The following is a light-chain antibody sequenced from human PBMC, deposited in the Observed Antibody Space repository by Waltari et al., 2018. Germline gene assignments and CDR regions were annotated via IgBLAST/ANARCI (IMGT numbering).Light chain of an antibody. CDR1: QRIINW. CDR2: KAS. J-gene: IGKJ4*01. V-gene: IGKV1-5*03. Sequence: DIQMTQSPSTLSASVGERFTITCRASQRIINWLAWYQQKPGKAHKLLIYKASTLESGVPSRFSGRGSGTEFTLTISSLQPDEFATYYGQQYNSYSLLSFGGGTKVDIK. CDR3: QQYNSYSLLS.